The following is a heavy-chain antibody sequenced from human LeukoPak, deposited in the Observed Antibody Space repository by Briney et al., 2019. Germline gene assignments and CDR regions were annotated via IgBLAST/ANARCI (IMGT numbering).Heavy chain of an antibody. CDR1: GGTFSSYA. CDR3: ARVTAAALIHVDDAFDI. V-gene: IGHV1-69*13. Sequence: SVKVSCKASGGTFSSYAISWVRQAPGQGLEWMGGIIPIFGTANYAQKFQGRVTITADESTSTAYMELSSLRSGDTAVYYCARVTAAALIHVDDAFDIWGQGTMVTVSS. CDR2: IIPIFGTA. D-gene: IGHD6-13*01. J-gene: IGHJ3*02.